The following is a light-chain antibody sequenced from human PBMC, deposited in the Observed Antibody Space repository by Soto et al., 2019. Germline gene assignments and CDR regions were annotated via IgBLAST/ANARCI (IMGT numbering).Light chain of an antibody. CDR2: AAS. J-gene: IGKJ4*01. Sequence: VIWMTQSPSLLSASTGDRVTISCRMSQGISSYLAWYQQKPGKAPELLIDAASTLQSEVPSRFSVSGSVTDFTLTISCLLSKDFANYYCQQYYSFQPLLTFGGGTKVEIK. CDR1: QGISSY. V-gene: IGKV1D-8*03. CDR3: QQYYSFQPLLT.